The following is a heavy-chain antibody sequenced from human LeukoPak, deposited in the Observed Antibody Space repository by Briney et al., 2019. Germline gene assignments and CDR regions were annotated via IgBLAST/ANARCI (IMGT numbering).Heavy chain of an antibody. CDR2: ISDSDGHT. CDR1: GFTFSNYG. V-gene: IGHV3-23*01. CDR3: AKDPRGIYYYYYYMDV. D-gene: IGHD3-16*01. Sequence: GGSLRLSCTASGFTFSNYGMSWVRQAPGKGLEWVSAISDSDGHTYYADSVKGRFTISRDNSKNTLYLQMNSLRAEDTAVYYCAKDPRGIYYYYYYMDVWGKGTTVTVSS. J-gene: IGHJ6*03.